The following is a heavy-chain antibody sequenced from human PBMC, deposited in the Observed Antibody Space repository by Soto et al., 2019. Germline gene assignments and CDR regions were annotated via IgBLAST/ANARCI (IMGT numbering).Heavy chain of an antibody. D-gene: IGHD2-2*01. CDR3: TTDPGYCSSPSCLPVAGYGMDV. Sequence: EVQLVESGGGLVKPGGSLRLSCAASGFTFSNAWMSWVRQAPGKGLEWVGRIKSKTDGGTTDYAAPVKGRFTISRDDSKNTLYLQMNSLKTEDTAVYYCTTDPGYCSSPSCLPVAGYGMDVWGQGTTVTVSS. CDR2: IKSKTDGGTT. V-gene: IGHV3-15*01. J-gene: IGHJ6*02. CDR1: GFTFSNAW.